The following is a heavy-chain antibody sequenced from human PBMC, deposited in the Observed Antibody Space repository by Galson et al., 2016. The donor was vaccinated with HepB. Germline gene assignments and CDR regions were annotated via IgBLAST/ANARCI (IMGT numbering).Heavy chain of an antibody. V-gene: IGHV1-3*01. Sequence: SVKVSCKASGYTFSDYGISWVRQAPGQGLEWMGWTNAGNGNTKYSQKFQDRVTITRDTSATTAYMELSSLRSEDTAVYFCARENYGGYVPVAYLDNWGRETLVTVSS. CDR1: GYTFSDYG. J-gene: IGHJ4*02. D-gene: IGHD5-12*01. CDR2: TNAGNGNT. CDR3: ARENYGGYVPVAYLDN.